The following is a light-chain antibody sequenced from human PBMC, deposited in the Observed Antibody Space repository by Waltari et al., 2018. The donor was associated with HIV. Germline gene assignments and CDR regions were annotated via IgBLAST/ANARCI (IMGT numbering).Light chain of an antibody. V-gene: IGKV3-20*01. CDR3: QQYGSSNWT. CDR2: GAS. Sequence: EVVLTQSPGTLSLSPGERATLSCRASQSVSSSYVAWYQQKPGQAPRLLIYGASSRATGIPDRFSCSGSGTDFTLTISRLEPEDFAVYYCQQYGSSNWTFGQGTKVEIK. CDR1: QSVSSSY. J-gene: IGKJ1*01.